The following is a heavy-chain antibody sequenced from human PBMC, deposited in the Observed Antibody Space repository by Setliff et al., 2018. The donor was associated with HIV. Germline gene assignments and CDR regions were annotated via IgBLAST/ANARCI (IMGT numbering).Heavy chain of an antibody. CDR1: GFAFSTYS. V-gene: IGHV3-21*01. CDR2: INSANTNM. D-gene: IGHD3-16*02. J-gene: IGHJ4*02. CDR3: TRGGFGGIIAQCF. Sequence: LRLSCSTSGFAFSTYSMYWIRQAPGKGLEWVSSINSANTNMYYTDSVKGRFTISRDNAKNSMYLQMNSLRAEDTAVYYCTRGGFGGIIAQCFWGQGTLVTSPQ.